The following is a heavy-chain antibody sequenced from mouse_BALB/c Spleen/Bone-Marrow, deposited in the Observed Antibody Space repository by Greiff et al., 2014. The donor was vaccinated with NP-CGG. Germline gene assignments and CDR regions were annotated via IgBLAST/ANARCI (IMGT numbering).Heavy chain of an antibody. Sequence: EVQLVESGGGLVKPGGSLKLSCAASGFPFRSYDMSWVRQTPEKRLEWVATITSGDSYTYYPDSVKGRFTISRDNSRNTLYLQMSSLRSEDTALYYCARHDGYDGTWFAYWGQGTLVTVSA. CDR2: ITSGDSYT. J-gene: IGHJ3*01. CDR1: GFPFRSYD. CDR3: ARHDGYDGTWFAY. D-gene: IGHD2-2*01. V-gene: IGHV5-9*02.